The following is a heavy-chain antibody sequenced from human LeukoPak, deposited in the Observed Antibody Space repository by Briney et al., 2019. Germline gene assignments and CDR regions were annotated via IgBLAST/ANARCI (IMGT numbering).Heavy chain of an antibody. CDR2: ISSSSSYI. D-gene: IGHD3-22*01. CDR1: GFTFSSYS. J-gene: IGHJ4*02. Sequence: GGSLRLSCAASGFTFSSYSMNWVRQAPGKGLEWVSSISSSSSYIYYADSVKGRFTISRDNAKNSLYLQMYSLRAEDTAVYYCARVGYYYDSSGYFDYWGQGTLVTVSS. V-gene: IGHV3-21*01. CDR3: ARVGYYYDSSGYFDY.